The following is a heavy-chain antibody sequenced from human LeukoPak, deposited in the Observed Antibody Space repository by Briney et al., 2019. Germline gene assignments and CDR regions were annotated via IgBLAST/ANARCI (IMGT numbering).Heavy chain of an antibody. CDR2: ISGSGGEV. Sequence: GGSLRLSCAASGFTFSIYAMNWVRQAPGEGPEWVSSISGSGGEVRYADSVKGRFTISRDNSQNTFYLRMNSLRVEDTAIYYCSKDLTTRSTGYFDYWGQGTLVTVSS. CDR1: GFTFSIYA. D-gene: IGHD1-1*01. J-gene: IGHJ4*02. V-gene: IGHV3-23*01. CDR3: SKDLTTRSTGYFDY.